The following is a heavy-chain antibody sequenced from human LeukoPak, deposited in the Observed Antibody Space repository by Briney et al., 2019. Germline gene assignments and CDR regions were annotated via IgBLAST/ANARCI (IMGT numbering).Heavy chain of an antibody. Sequence: QPGGSLRLSCAAYGFTFSSYGMHWVRQAPGKGLEWVAVISYDGSNKYYADSVKGRFTISRDNSKNTLYLQMNSLRAEDTAVYYCAKLQTITMIVAEDYWGQGTLVTVSS. J-gene: IGHJ4*02. D-gene: IGHD3-22*01. CDR2: ISYDGSNK. V-gene: IGHV3-30*18. CDR1: GFTFSSYG. CDR3: AKLQTITMIVAEDY.